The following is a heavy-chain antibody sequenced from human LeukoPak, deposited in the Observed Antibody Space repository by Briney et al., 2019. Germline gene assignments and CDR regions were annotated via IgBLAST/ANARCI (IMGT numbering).Heavy chain of an antibody. V-gene: IGHV4-59*01. D-gene: IGHD5-18*01. CDR1: GGSISSYY. CDR2: IYYSGST. CDR3: AREPAGYSYGFVAFDI. J-gene: IGHJ3*02. Sequence: SETLSLTCTVSGGSISSYYWSWIRQPPGKGLEWIGYIYYSGSTNYNPSLKSRVTISVETSKNEFSLKLRSVTAADTAVYYCAREPAGYSYGFVAFDIWGQGTMVTVSS.